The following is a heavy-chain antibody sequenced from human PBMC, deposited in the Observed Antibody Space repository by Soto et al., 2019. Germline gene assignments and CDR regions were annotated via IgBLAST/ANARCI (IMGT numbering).Heavy chain of an antibody. D-gene: IGHD4-17*01. CDR1: GVSFTGYY. Sequence: SETLSLTFAVYGVSFTGYYWSWIRQPPGKGLEWIGYIYYSGSTNYNPSLKSRVTISVDTSKNQFSLKLSSVAAADTAVYYCARDQATVTTGYYYYGMDVWGQGTTVTVSS. V-gene: IGHV4-59*01. CDR3: ARDQATVTTGYYYYGMDV. J-gene: IGHJ6*02. CDR2: IYYSGST.